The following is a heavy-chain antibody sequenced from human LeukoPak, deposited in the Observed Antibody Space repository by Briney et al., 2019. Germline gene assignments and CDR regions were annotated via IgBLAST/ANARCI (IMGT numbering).Heavy chain of an antibody. CDR2: ITGSGAST. V-gene: IGHV3-23*01. Sequence: GGSLRLSCAASGFSFSSYAMSWVRQAPGKGLEWVSAITGSGASTYYADSVRGRFTISRDNSKNTLFLQLDSLRVEDTAVYYCAKEDPAIIMGIDYWGQGALVIVSS. CDR1: GFSFSSYA. D-gene: IGHD5-18*01. J-gene: IGHJ4*02. CDR3: AKEDPAIIMGIDY.